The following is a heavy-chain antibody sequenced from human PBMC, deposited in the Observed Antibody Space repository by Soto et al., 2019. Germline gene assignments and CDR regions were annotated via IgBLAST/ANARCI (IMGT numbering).Heavy chain of an antibody. D-gene: IGHD1-26*01. V-gene: IGHV4-39*01. CDR2: FYDGNT. CDR3: ARVGPGSYYHWYFDL. J-gene: IGHJ2*01. CDR1: GGSITRRSSY. Sequence: PSETLSLTCIVSGGSITRRSSYWAWIRQPPGKGLEWVGTFYDGNTYHNPSLRSRITIAVDTSKNQFSLKLNSVAAADTAVYYCARVGPGSYYHWYFDLWGRGTLVTVSS.